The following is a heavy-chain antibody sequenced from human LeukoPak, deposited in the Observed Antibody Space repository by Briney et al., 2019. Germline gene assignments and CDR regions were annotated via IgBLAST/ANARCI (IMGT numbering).Heavy chain of an antibody. Sequence: GRSLRLSCAASGFTFSSYGMHWVRQAPGKGLEWVAVISYDGRSKYYADSMKGRFTISRDNSKNTLYLQMNSLRDEDTAVYYCAKAVSGWKLDYWGQGTLVTVSS. J-gene: IGHJ4*02. D-gene: IGHD6-19*01. CDR3: AKAVSGWKLDY. CDR1: GFTFSSYG. V-gene: IGHV3-30*18. CDR2: ISYDGRSK.